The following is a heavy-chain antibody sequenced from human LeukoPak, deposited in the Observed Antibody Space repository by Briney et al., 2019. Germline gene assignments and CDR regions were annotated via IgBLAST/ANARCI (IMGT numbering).Heavy chain of an antibody. CDR2: IKSKTDGGTT. CDR1: GFTFSSYA. J-gene: IGHJ4*02. V-gene: IGHV3-15*01. Sequence: GGSLRLSCAASGFTFSSYAMSWVRQAPGKGLEWVGRIKSKTDGGTTDYAAPVKGRFTISRDDSKNTLYLQMNSLKTEDTAVYYCTTEETGTTFSYWGQGTLVTVSS. D-gene: IGHD1-7*01. CDR3: TTEETGTTFSY.